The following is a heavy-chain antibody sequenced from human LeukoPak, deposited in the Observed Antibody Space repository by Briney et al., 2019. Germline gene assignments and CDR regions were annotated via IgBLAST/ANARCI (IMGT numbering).Heavy chain of an antibody. CDR2: IYYSGST. J-gene: IGHJ4*02. Sequence: SETLSLTCTVSGGSISSSYCYWSWIRQPPGKGLEWIGRIYYSGSTYYNPSLKSRVTISVGVSKNQFSLKLSSVTAADTAVYYCARYVSGGASETWGQGTLVTVSS. D-gene: IGHD3-16*01. V-gene: IGHV4-39*01. CDR3: ARYVSGGASET. CDR1: GGSISSSYCY.